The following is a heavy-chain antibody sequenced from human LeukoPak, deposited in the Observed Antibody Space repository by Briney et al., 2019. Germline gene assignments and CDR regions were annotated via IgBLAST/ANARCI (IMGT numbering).Heavy chain of an antibody. CDR2: ISTSGGKV. J-gene: IGHJ4*02. CDR3: ARVLAAGIDY. V-gene: IGHV3-11*01. CDR1: GFTFSDYD. Sequence: GGSLRLSCAASGFTFSDYDMSWIRQAPGKGLEWVSYISTSGGKVHYADSVKGRFTISRDNAKNSLFLQVNSLRAEDTAVYYCARVLAAGIDYWGQGTLVIVSS. D-gene: IGHD6-13*01.